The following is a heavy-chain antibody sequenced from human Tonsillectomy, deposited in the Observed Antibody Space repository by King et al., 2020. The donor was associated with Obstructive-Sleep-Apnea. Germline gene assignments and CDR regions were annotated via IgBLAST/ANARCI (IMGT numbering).Heavy chain of an antibody. Sequence: VQLVESGGGVVQPGRSLRLSCAASGFTFRSYGTHWVRQAPGKGLEWVVMISYDGSNKYYADSVKGRFTISRDNSKNTLYLQMNSLRAEDTAVYFCAKDMVRGVITGAYYYGMDVWGQGTTVTVSS. V-gene: IGHV3-30*18. J-gene: IGHJ6*02. D-gene: IGHD3-10*01. CDR3: AKDMVRGVITGAYYYGMDV. CDR1: GFTFRSYG. CDR2: ISYDGSNK.